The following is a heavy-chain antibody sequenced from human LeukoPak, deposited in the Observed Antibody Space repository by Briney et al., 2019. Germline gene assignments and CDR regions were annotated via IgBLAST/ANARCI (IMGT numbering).Heavy chain of an antibody. CDR1: GGSISSGGYY. CDR3: ARDQENYYYMDV. V-gene: IGHV4-31*03. J-gene: IGHJ6*03. Sequence: PSETLSLTCTVSGGSISSGGYYWSWIRLHPGKGLEWIGYIYYSGSTYYNPSLKSRVTISVDTSKNQFSLKLSSVTAADTAVYYCARDQENYYYMDVWGKGTTVTVSS. CDR2: IYYSGST.